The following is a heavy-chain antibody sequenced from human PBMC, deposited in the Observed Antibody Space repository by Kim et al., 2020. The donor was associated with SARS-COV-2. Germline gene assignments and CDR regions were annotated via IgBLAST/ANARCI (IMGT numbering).Heavy chain of an antibody. Sequence: ASVKVSCKASGYTFTGYYMHWVRQAPGQGLEWMGWINPNSGGTNYAQKFQGWVTMTRDTSISTAYMELSRLRSDDTAVYYCARDICVAGTCYFDYWGQGTLVTVSS. D-gene: IGHD6-19*01. V-gene: IGHV1-2*04. CDR2: INPNSGGT. CDR1: GYTFTGYY. J-gene: IGHJ4*02. CDR3: ARDICVAGTCYFDY.